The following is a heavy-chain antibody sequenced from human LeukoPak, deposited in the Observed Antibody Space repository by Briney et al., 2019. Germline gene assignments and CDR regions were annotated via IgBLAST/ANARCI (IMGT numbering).Heavy chain of an antibody. J-gene: IGHJ4*02. D-gene: IGHD4-23*01. CDR1: GGSISSYY. Sequence: PSETLSLTCTVSGGSISSYYWSWIRQHPGKDLEWIGYIYYSGSTYYNPSLKSRVTISVGTSNNQFSLKLTSVTAADTAVYYCARETVVTTRYFDYWGQGTLVTVSS. CDR3: ARETVVTTRYFDY. V-gene: IGHV4-59*06. CDR2: IYYSGST.